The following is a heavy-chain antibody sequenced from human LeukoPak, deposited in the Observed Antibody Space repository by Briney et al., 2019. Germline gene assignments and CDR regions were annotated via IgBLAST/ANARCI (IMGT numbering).Heavy chain of an antibody. CDR2: MNPNSGNT. CDR3: ARGRRGGSGSYPRKNWFDP. CDR1: GYTFTSYD. J-gene: IGHJ5*02. Sequence: ASVKVSCKASGYTFTSYDINWVRQATGQGLEWMGWMNPNSGNTGYAQKFQGRVTMTRNTSISTAYMELSSPRSEDTAVYYCARGRRGGSGSYPRKNWFDPWGQGALVTVSS. V-gene: IGHV1-8*01. D-gene: IGHD3-10*01.